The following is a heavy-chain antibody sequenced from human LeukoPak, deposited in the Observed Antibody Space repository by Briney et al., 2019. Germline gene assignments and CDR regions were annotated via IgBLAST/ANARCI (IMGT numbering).Heavy chain of an antibody. Sequence: ASVKVSCKSSGYTFTNYGVSWVRQAPGQGLEWMGWITVYNGYTKYTQNLKGRVTITTDTSTTTTYMELRSLRSDDTAVYYCARLGIAGAFDCWGQGTLVTVSS. CDR2: ITVYNGYT. J-gene: IGHJ4*02. D-gene: IGHD6-13*01. CDR1: GYTFTNYG. V-gene: IGHV1-18*01. CDR3: ARLGIAGAFDC.